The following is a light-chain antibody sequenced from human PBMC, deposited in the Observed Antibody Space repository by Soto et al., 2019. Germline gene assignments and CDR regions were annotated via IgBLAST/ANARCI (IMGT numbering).Light chain of an antibody. CDR1: NIGRKS. CDR2: YDN. J-gene: IGLJ2*01. Sequence: SYELTQPPSGSVAPGKTARITCGGNNIGRKSVHWYQQKPGQAPVLVIYYDNDRPSGIPERFSGSNSKNTATQTISRVEAADEADYYCQVGESRRHLRVGYGGGTKLTVL. CDR3: QVGESRRHLRVG. V-gene: IGLV3-21*01.